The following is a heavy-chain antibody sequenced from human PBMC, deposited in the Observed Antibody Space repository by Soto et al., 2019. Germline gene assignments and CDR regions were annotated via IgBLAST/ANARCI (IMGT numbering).Heavy chain of an antibody. CDR1: GYTFTGYY. CDR3: ARDPGYGSGSYYDY. J-gene: IGHJ4*02. V-gene: IGHV1-2*04. D-gene: IGHD3-10*01. Sequence: QVQLVQSGAEVKKPGASVKVSCKASGYTFTGYYMHWVRQAPGQGLEWMGWINPNSGGTNYAQKFQAWVTMTRDTSISTAYTQLSSLRSHDTAVYYCARDPGYGSGSYYDYWGQRTLVTVSS. CDR2: INPNSGGT.